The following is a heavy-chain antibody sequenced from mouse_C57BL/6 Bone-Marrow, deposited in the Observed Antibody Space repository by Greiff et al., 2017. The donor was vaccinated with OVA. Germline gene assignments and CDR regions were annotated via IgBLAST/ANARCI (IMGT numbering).Heavy chain of an antibody. Sequence: EVQLQQSGPELVKPGASVKMSCKASGYTFTDYYMHWVKQSHGKSLEWIGYIYPNNGGNGYNQQFKGKAKLTVDQSSSTAYMELRSLSSEDSAVYYCARSPRLGYALDYWGQGTTVTVSS. J-gene: IGHJ4*01. CDR3: ARSPRLGYALDY. V-gene: IGHV1-34*01. CDR1: GYTFTDYY. CDR2: IYPNNGGN. D-gene: IGHD3-2*02.